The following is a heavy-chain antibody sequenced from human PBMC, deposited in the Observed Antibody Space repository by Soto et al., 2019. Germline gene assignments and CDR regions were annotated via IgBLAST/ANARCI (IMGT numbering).Heavy chain of an antibody. J-gene: IGHJ5*02. D-gene: IGHD3-10*01. CDR2: IIPILGIA. CDR1: GGTFSSYT. Sequence: QVQLVQSGAEVKKPGSSVKVSCKASGGTFSSYTISWVRQAPGQGLEWMGRIIPILGIANYAQKFQGRVNITADKPTSTAEMEPSTLRSEDTPVYYCARGVRSGRYYTTWFAPWGQGTLVTVSS. CDR3: ARGVRSGRYYTTWFAP. V-gene: IGHV1-69*02.